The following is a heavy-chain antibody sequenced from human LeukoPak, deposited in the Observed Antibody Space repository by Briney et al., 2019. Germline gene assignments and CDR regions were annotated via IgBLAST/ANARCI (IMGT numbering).Heavy chain of an antibody. D-gene: IGHD6-6*01. CDR3: ARGRYSSSINSMDV. CDR2: IIPIFGTA. CDR1: GGTFSSYA. V-gene: IGHV1-69*13. J-gene: IGHJ6*02. Sequence: SVKVSCKASGGTFSSYAISWVRQAPGQGLEWKGGIIPIFGTANYAQKFQGRVTITADESTSTAYMELSSLRSEDTAVYYCARGRYSSSINSMDVWGQGTTVTVSS.